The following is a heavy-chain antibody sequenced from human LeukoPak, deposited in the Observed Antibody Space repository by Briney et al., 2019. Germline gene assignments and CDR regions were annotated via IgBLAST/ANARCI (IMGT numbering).Heavy chain of an antibody. CDR1: GYTFNSYG. V-gene: IGHV1-18*01. CDR3: ARDQYCDSKGWFDS. J-gene: IGHJ5*01. D-gene: IGHD3-22*01. CDR2: IHTYNGHT. Sequence: ASVKVSCKSSGYTFNSYGITWVRQAPGQGLEWMGWIHTYNGHTNYAQKLQGRVTMTTDTSTSTAYMELRSLRSDDTAVYYCARDQYCDSKGWFDSWGQGTLVTVSS.